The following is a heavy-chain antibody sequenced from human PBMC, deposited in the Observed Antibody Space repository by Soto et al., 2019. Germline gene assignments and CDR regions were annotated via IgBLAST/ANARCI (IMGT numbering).Heavy chain of an antibody. CDR2: IIPIFGTA. CDR3: ARGITMVRLWWFDP. V-gene: IGHV1-69*13. J-gene: IGHJ5*02. Sequence: SVKVSCKASGGTFSSYAISWVRQAPGQGLEWMGGIIPIFGTANYAQKFQGRVTITADESTSTAYMELSSLRSEDTAVYYCARGITMVRLWWFDPWGQGTLVTVSS. CDR1: GGTFSSYA. D-gene: IGHD3-10*01.